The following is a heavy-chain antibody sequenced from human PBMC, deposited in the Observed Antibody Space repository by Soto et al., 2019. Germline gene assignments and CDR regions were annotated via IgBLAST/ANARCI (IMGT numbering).Heavy chain of an antibody. Sequence: EVQLLESGGGLVQSGGSLRLSCAASGFTFSTYAVTWVRQAPGKGLEWVSTISGRGDNTYYADSVNGRFTVSRDNSKSTVYVQMNGLRAEDTAVYYCAKERFQGGSNRLDVWGQGTTVTVSS. CDR1: GFTFSTYA. D-gene: IGHD3-16*01. CDR3: AKERFQGGSNRLDV. J-gene: IGHJ6*02. CDR2: ISGRGDNT. V-gene: IGHV3-23*01.